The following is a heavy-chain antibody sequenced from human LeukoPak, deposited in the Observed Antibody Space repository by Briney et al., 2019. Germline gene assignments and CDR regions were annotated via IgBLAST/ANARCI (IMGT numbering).Heavy chain of an antibody. Sequence: GGSLRLSCAASGFTFSSYSMNWVRQAPGKGLEWVSYISSSSSTIYYADSVKGRFTISRDNAKNSLYLQMNSLRAEDTALYHCAREQQLVPGAFDIWGQGTMVTVSS. D-gene: IGHD6-13*01. CDR1: GFTFSSYS. CDR3: AREQQLVPGAFDI. V-gene: IGHV3-48*01. J-gene: IGHJ3*02. CDR2: ISSSSSTI.